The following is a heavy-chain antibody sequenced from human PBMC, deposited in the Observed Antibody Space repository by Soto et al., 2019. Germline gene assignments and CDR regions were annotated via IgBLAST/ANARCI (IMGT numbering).Heavy chain of an antibody. Sequence: EAQLVESGGGLVQPGGSLRVSCAASGFSFSRYWMNWVRQAPGKGLEWVANIKDDGSGKYDVDSVRGRFTLSRDNAKHSLFLQMNCLSAEDSALSYCVSPPASGRNTILPRWGQGTLVTVSS. CDR3: VSPPASGRNTILPR. J-gene: IGHJ4*02. D-gene: IGHD2-2*01. CDR1: GFSFSRYW. CDR2: IKDDGSGK. V-gene: IGHV3-7*05.